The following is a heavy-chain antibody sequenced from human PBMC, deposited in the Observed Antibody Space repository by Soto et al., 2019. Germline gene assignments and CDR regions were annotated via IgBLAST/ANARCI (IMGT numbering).Heavy chain of an antibody. V-gene: IGHV1-2*04. J-gene: IGHJ3*02. CDR2: INPNSGGT. D-gene: IGHD3-22*01. CDR3: ARATMTNAFDI. Sequence: ASVKVSCKASGYTFTGYYMHLVRQAPGQGLEWMGWINPNSGGTNYAQKFQGWVTMTRDTSISTAYMELSRLRSDDTAVYYCARATMTNAFDIWGQGTMVTVSS. CDR1: GYTFTGYY.